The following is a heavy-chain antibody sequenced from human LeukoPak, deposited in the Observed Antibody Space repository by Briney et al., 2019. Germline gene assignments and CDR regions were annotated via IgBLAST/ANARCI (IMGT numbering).Heavy chain of an antibody. J-gene: IGHJ4*02. CDR2: ISSNGGST. D-gene: IGHD3-10*01. CDR1: GFTFSSYA. Sequence: AGGSLRLSCAASGFTFSSYAMHWVRQAPGKGLEYVSAISSNGGSTYYANSVKGRFTISRDNSKNTLYLQVGSLRAEDMAVYYCARGFPSPDKGPCWGQGTLVTVSS. CDR3: ARGFPSPDKGPC. V-gene: IGHV3-64*01.